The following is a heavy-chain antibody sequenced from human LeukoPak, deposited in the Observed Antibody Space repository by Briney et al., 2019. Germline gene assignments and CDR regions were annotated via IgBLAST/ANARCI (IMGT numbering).Heavy chain of an antibody. V-gene: IGHV4-59*01. CDR2: IFYSGST. CDR1: GGSISSYY. Sequence: SETLSLTCTVSGGSISSYYWSWIRQPPGKGLEWIGYIFYSGSTNYNPSLKSRVTISVDTSKNQFSLKLSSVTAADTAVYYCAVWFRDYWGQGTLVTVSS. D-gene: IGHD3-10*01. J-gene: IGHJ4*02. CDR3: AVWFRDY.